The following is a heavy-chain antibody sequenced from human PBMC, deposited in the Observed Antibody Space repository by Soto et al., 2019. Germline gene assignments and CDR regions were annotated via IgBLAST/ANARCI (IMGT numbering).Heavy chain of an antibody. V-gene: IGHV1-3*01. CDR2: INAGNGNT. D-gene: IGHD2-2*01. J-gene: IGHJ5*02. Sequence: QVQLVQSGAEVKKPGASVKVSCKASGYTFTSYAMHWVRQAPGQRLEWMGWINAGNGNTKYSQKFQGRVTITRDASASPAYMELSSLRSEDTAVYYCARGGNCSSTSCRQNWFYPWGQGTLVTVSS. CDR1: GYTFTSYA. CDR3: ARGGNCSSTSCRQNWFYP.